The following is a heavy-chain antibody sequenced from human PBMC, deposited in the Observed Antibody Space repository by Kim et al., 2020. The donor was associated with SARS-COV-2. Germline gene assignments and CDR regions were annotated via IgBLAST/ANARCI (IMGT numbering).Heavy chain of an antibody. V-gene: IGHV3-30*18. CDR3: AKRLRSSSLIDY. Sequence: GGSLTLSCAASGFTFSSYGMHWVRQAPGKGLEWVAVISYDGSNKYYADSVKGRFTISRDNSKNTLYLQMNSLRAEDTAVYYCAKRLRSSSLIDYWGQGTLCTVSS. CDR2: ISYDGSNK. D-gene: IGHD6-13*01. J-gene: IGHJ4*02. CDR1: GFTFSSYG.